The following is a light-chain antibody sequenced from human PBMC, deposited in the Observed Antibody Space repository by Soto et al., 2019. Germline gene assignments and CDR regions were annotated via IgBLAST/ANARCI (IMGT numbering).Light chain of an antibody. Sequence: DIQMTQSPSTLSAFVGDSVAITCRASQTISNFLAWYQQKPGKAPKLLFYRASNLEGGVPSRFSGGGSGTEFTLTINSLQPDDSATYYCQQYKSYPWTVGQGTKVDIK. V-gene: IGKV1-5*03. CDR3: QQYKSYPWT. J-gene: IGKJ1*01. CDR2: RAS. CDR1: QTISNF.